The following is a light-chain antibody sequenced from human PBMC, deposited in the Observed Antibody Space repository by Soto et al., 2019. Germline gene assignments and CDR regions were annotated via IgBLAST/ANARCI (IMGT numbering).Light chain of an antibody. Sequence: EIVMTQSPATLSVSPGERATLSCRASQSVSRNLAWYQQKPGQSPRLLISDESTRATGIPARFSGSGSGTEFTLTISSLQSEDSAIYYCQQYDNWPPWTFGQGTKVEIK. CDR2: DES. CDR3: QQYDNWPPWT. J-gene: IGKJ1*01. CDR1: QSVSRN. V-gene: IGKV3-15*01.